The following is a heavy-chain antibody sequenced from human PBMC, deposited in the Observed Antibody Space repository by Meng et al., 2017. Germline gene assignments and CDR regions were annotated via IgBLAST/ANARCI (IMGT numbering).Heavy chain of an antibody. V-gene: IGHV6-1*01. CDR2: TYYRSKWYN. CDR3: ARAYCSGGSCEFNY. J-gene: IGHJ4*02. D-gene: IGHD2-15*01. CDR1: GDSVSSNSAA. Sequence: VHLPRSGPGLVKPSQTLSLTCAISGDSVSSNSAAWNWIRQSPSRVLEWLVRTYYRSKWYNEYTVSVKSRIPINPDTSKNQFSLQLNSVTPEDTAVYYCARAYCSGGSCEFNYWGQGTLVTVSS.